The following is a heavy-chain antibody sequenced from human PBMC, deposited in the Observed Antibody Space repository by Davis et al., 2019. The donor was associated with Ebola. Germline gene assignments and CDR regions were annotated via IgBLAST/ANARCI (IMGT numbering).Heavy chain of an antibody. J-gene: IGHJ4*02. Sequence: ASVKVSCKASGYTFTSYGISWVRQAPGQGLEWMGWISAYNGNTNYAQKLQGRVTMTTDTSTSTAYMELSSLRSEDTAVYYCARQGYDILTGYYPFDYWGQGTLVTVSS. CDR2: ISAYNGNT. CDR3: ARQGYDILTGYYPFDY. D-gene: IGHD3-9*01. V-gene: IGHV1-18*01. CDR1: GYTFTSYG.